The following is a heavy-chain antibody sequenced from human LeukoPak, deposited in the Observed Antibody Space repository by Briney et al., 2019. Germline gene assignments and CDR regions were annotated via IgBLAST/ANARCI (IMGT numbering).Heavy chain of an antibody. Sequence: GGSLRLSCAASGFTFSYYNMNWVRQAPGKGLEWVSSITSSSSYIYYADSVKGRFTISRDNAKNSLYLQMNSLRAEDTAVYYCARVAEGDSYWYFGLWGRGTLVTVSS. V-gene: IGHV3-21*01. CDR3: ARVAEGDSYWYFGL. D-gene: IGHD2-21*02. CDR1: GFTFSYYN. J-gene: IGHJ2*01. CDR2: ITSSSSYI.